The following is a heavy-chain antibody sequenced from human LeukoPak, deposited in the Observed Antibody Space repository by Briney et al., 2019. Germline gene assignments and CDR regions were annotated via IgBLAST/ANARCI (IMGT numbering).Heavy chain of an antibody. CDR3: ARPQYCGSNCYHAFEI. CDR1: GGSINTYY. CDR2: FSYSGGP. D-gene: IGHD2-21*01. J-gene: IGHJ3*02. Sequence: SETLSLTCAVSGGSINTYYWSWIRQPPGKGLEWIGYFSYSGGPNYNPSLKSRVTISVDTSKNQFSLKLSSVTAADTAVYYCARPQYCGSNCYHAFEIWGQGTSVTVSS. V-gene: IGHV4-59*08.